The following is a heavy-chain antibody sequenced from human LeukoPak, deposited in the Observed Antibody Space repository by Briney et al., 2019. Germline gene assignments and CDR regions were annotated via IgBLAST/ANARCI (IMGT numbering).Heavy chain of an antibody. D-gene: IGHD3-3*02. CDR3: ARGVLASGGLFDY. V-gene: IGHV6-1*01. J-gene: IGHJ4*02. CDR2: PYYRSKWYN. Sequence: SRTLSLTCAISGDSVSSNSAAWNWIRQSPSRGLEWLGTPYYRSKWYNDYAVSVKRRITINPDTSKNQLSLQLNSVTPEDTAMYYCARGVLASGGLFDYWGQGTLVTVSS. CDR1: GDSVSSNSAA.